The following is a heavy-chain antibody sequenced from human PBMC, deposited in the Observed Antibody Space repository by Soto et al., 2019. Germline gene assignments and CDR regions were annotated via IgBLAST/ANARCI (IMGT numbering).Heavy chain of an antibody. Sequence: QVQLVESGGGVVQPGRSLRLSCAASGFTFSSYGMHWVRQAPGKGLEWVADISYDGSNKYYADSVKGRFTISRDNSKNTLYLQMNSLRAEDTAVYYCAKDVVVGATTGLGDYYDYDGMDVWGQGTTVTVSS. D-gene: IGHD1-26*01. J-gene: IGHJ6*02. CDR3: AKDVVVGATTGLGDYYDYDGMDV. CDR1: GFTFSSYG. V-gene: IGHV3-30*18. CDR2: ISYDGSNK.